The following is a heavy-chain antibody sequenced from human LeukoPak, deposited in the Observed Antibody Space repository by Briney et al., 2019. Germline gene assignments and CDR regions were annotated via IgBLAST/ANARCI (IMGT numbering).Heavy chain of an antibody. Sequence: ASVKVSCKASGGTFSSYAISWVRQAPGQRLEWMGWINAGNGNTKYSQKFQGRVTITRDTSASTAYMELSSLRSEDTAVYYCARVYYDILTGYSPLYYWGQGTLVTVSS. D-gene: IGHD3-9*01. CDR1: GGTFSSYA. J-gene: IGHJ4*02. V-gene: IGHV1-3*01. CDR3: ARVYYDILTGYSPLYY. CDR2: INAGNGNT.